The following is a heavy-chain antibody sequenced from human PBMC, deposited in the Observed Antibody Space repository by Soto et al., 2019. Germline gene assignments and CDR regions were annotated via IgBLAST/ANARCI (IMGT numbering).Heavy chain of an antibody. CDR1: GGSIGSYY. CDR3: ARVDRNYSYYYYGMDV. D-gene: IGHD1-7*01. CDR2: IYNSGST. J-gene: IGHJ6*02. V-gene: IGHV4-59*12. Sequence: SVTLSLTCTVSGGSIGSYYWSWIRQPPGKGLEWIGYIYNSGSTNYNPSLKSRVTISVDTSKNQFSLKLSSVTPADTAVYYCARVDRNYSYYYYGMDVWGQGTTVT.